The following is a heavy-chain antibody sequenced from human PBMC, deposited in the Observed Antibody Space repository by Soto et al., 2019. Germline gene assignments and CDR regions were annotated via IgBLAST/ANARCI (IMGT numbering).Heavy chain of an antibody. J-gene: IGHJ4*02. CDR2: ISAYNGNT. V-gene: IGHV1-18*01. CDR1: GYTFTSYG. D-gene: IGHD5-18*01. Sequence: GASVKVSCKASGYTFTSYGISWVRQAPGQGLEWMGWISAYNGNTNYAQKLQGRVTMTTDTSTSTAYMELRSLRSDDTAVYYCARVPPRLVDTAMVGHDYWGQGTLVTVSS. CDR3: ARVPPRLVDTAMVGHDY.